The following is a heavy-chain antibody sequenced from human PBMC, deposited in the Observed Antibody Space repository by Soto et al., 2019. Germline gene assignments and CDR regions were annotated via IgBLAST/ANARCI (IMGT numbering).Heavy chain of an antibody. CDR2: IYYSGST. D-gene: IGHD3-16*02. J-gene: IGHJ5*02. CDR3: AISSRVYNSYDP. V-gene: IGHV4-59*08. CDR1: GGSISSYY. Sequence: QVQLQESGPGLVKPSETLSLTCTVSGGSISSYYWSWIRQPPGKGLEWIGYIYYSGSTNYNPSLKSQFTVSVDTANNQFSLTLSFVTAAATAVYYGAISSRVYNSYDPWGQGPLVVVSS.